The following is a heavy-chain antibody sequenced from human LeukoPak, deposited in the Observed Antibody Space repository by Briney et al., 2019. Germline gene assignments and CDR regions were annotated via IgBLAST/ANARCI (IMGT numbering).Heavy chain of an antibody. J-gene: IGHJ5*02. CDR3: ARETGHNWFDP. CDR1: GGSISSYY. Sequence: SETLSLTCTVSGGSISSYYWSWIRQPPGEGLEWIGYIYYSGSTNYNPSLKSRVTISVDTSKNQFSLKLSSVTAADTAVYYCARETGHNWFDPWGQGTLVTVSS. V-gene: IGHV4-59*01. CDR2: IYYSGST. D-gene: IGHD1-14*01.